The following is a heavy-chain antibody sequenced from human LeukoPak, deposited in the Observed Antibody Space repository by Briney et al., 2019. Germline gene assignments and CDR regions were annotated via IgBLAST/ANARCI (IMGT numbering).Heavy chain of an antibody. D-gene: IGHD1-20*01. V-gene: IGHV3-15*07. CDR2: IKSKADGETI. CDR3: STLTSRGLSDS. J-gene: IGHJ4*02. Sequence: PGGSLRLSCAASGFTFTNAWMNWVRQAPGKELEWVGRIKSKADGETIDYAAPVKGRFTFSRDDSKNMLYLQMNSLKSEDTAVYYCSTLTSRGLSDSWGQGTLVTVSS. CDR1: GFTFTNAW.